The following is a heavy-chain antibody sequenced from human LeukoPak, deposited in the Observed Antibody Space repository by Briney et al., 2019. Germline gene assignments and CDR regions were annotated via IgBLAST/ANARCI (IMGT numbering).Heavy chain of an antibody. CDR1: GDSLSSSSSYH. CDR2: ISYSGYT. J-gene: IGHJ5*02. CDR3: AKGGTGSSPVRWFAP. D-gene: IGHD1-26*01. V-gene: IGHV4-39*01. Sequence: SETLSLTCTVSGDSLSSSSSYHWDWIRQRPGKGLEWIGSISYSGYTYYTPSLKSRVTISVDMSKNQFSLKLTSVTAADTAVYYCAKGGTGSSPVRWFAPWGQGSLVTVSS.